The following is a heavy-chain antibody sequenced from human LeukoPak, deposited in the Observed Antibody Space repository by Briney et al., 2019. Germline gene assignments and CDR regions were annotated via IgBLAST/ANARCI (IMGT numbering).Heavy chain of an antibody. CDR3: AKAPVTTCRGAYCYPFDY. J-gene: IGHJ4*02. CDR1: GFTFSSNA. D-gene: IGHD2-21*01. Sequence: GGSLRLSCAVSGFTFSSNAMSWVRQAPGKGLEWVSGITGSGKSTYYADSVKGRFAISRDNSKNTLFLQMNRLRPEDAAVYYCAKAPVTTCRGAYCYPFDYWGQGTLVTVSS. CDR2: ITGSGKST. V-gene: IGHV3-23*01.